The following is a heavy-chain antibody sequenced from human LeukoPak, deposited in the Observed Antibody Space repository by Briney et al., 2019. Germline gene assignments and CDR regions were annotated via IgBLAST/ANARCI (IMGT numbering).Heavy chain of an antibody. Sequence: GASVKVSCKASGYTFTGYYMHWVRQAPGQGLEWMGWINPNSGGTNYAQKFQGRVTMTRDTSISTAYMELSRLRSDDTAVYYCARHITAMVGNWFDPWGQGTLVTVSS. CDR3: ARHITAMVGNWFDP. J-gene: IGHJ5*02. D-gene: IGHD5-18*01. V-gene: IGHV1-2*02. CDR2: INPNSGGT. CDR1: GYTFTGYY.